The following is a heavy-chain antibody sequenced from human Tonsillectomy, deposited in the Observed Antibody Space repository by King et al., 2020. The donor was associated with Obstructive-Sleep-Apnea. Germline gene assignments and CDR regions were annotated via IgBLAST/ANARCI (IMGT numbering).Heavy chain of an antibody. Sequence: VQLVESGGGLVQPGGSLRVSCTASGFTFSNYSMNWVRQAPGKGLEWVSYVSSSSRTIYYADSVKGRLSISRDNAKNSLYLQMNSLRAEDTAVYYCARLDYFDAFDIWGQGTMVIVSS. CDR3: ARLDYFDAFDI. CDR1: GFTFSNYS. D-gene: IGHD2/OR15-2a*01. J-gene: IGHJ3*02. CDR2: VSSSSRTI. V-gene: IGHV3-48*04.